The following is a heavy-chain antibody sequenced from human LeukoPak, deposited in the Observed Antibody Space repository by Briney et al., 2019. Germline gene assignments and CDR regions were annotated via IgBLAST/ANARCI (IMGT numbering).Heavy chain of an antibody. D-gene: IGHD6-19*01. J-gene: IGHJ4*02. CDR3: SGGHRSGKPVPFEA. CDR2: IYSGGSI. Sequence: PGGSLRLSCAASGFTVSSSYMSWVRQAPGKGLEWVSVIYSGGSINYAAPVKGRFTTSRDNAKNNSYLQMKSLRADDTAVYYCSGGHRSGKPVPFEAWGEGTLVIVSP. V-gene: IGHV3-53*01. CDR1: GFTVSSSY.